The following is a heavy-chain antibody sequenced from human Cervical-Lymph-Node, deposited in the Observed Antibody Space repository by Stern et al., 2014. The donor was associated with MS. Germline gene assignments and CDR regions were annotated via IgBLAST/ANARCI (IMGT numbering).Heavy chain of an antibody. V-gene: IGHV3-30*03. J-gene: IGHJ4*02. Sequence: VHLVESGGGVVQPGRSLRLSCAVSGFTFSSYGMHWVRQAPGKGLEWLAFISNDGNSKYYTDSVKGRFSISRDNSKDTLYLQMNSLRPEDTAVYYCAREDGAFDYWGQGTLVTVSS. CDR2: ISNDGNSK. D-gene: IGHD4/OR15-4a*01. CDR1: GFTFSSYG. CDR3: AREDGAFDY.